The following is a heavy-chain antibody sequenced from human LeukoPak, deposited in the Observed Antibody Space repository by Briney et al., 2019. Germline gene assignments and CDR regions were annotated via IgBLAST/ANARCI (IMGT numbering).Heavy chain of an antibody. V-gene: IGHV1-69*13. D-gene: IGHD5-12*01. CDR2: IIPIFGTA. J-gene: IGHJ4*02. CDR3: ARAPRGGYDSFDY. Sequence: SVKVSCKASGGTFSSYAISWVRQAPGHGLEWVGGIIPIFGTANYAQKFQGRVTITADESTSTAYMELSSLRSEDTAVYYCARAPRGGYDSFDYWGQGTLVTVSS. CDR1: GGTFSSYA.